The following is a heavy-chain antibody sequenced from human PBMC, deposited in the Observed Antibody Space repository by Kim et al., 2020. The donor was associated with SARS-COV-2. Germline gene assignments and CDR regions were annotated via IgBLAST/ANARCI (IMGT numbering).Heavy chain of an antibody. Sequence: GGSLRLSCAASGFTFSSYSMNWVRQAPGKGLEWVSSISSSISYIYYADSVKGRFTISRDNAKNSLYLQMNSLRAEDTAVYYCARDSPDLFYRTYYDILTGSWGGMDVWGQGTTVTVSS. CDR1: GFTFSSYS. J-gene: IGHJ6*02. CDR3: ARDSPDLFYRTYYDILTGSWGGMDV. D-gene: IGHD3-9*01. V-gene: IGHV3-21*01. CDR2: ISSSISYI.